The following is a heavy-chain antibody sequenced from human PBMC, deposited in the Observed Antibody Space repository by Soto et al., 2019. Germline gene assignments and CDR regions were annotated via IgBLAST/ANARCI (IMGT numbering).Heavy chain of an antibody. CDR1: GGTFSSYA. CDR3: ARAIMITFGGVISYYGMDV. V-gene: IGHV1-69*12. CDR2: IIPIFGTA. Sequence: QVQLVQSGAEVKKPGSSVKVSCKASGGTFSSYAISWVRQAPGQGLEWMGGIIPIFGTANYAQKFQGRVTITADEXMSIAXXELSSLRSEDTAVYYCARAIMITFGGVISYYGMDVWGQGTTVTVSS. D-gene: IGHD3-16*01. J-gene: IGHJ6*02.